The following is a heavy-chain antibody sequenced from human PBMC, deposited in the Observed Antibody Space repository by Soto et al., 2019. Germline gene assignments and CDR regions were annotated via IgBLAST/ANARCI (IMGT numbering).Heavy chain of an antibody. Sequence: ASVMVYLNDSGDTFTGYYMHWVRQAPGQVLDWMGWINPNSGGTNYAQSFQGRVTMTRDTSISTAYMELSGLRSDDTAVDYCARIRPARPRDDTAATRSGLPTRSSDIWAQGTMV. CDR1: GDTFTGYY. CDR2: INPNSGGT. D-gene: IGHD5-18*01. J-gene: IGHJ3*02. V-gene: IGHV1-2*02. CDR3: ARIRPARPRDDTAATRSGLPTRSSDI.